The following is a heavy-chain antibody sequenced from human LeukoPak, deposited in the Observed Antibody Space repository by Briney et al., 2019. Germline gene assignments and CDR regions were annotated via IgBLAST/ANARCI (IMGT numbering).Heavy chain of an antibody. J-gene: IGHJ6*04. CDR1: GGAISSAGYY. V-gene: IGHV4-31*03. D-gene: IGHD3-10*01. Sequence: PSETLSLTCSVSGGAISSAGYYWSWIRQHPGKGLERIGYIYYSGNTYYNPSLKSRVTISVDTSKNQFSLKLSSVTAADTAIYYCARDKSGSGSYTDDYYAMDVWGKGTTVTVSS. CDR2: IYYSGNT. CDR3: ARDKSGSGSYTDDYYAMDV.